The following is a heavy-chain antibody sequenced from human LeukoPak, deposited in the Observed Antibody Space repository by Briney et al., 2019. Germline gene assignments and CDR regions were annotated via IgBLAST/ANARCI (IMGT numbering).Heavy chain of an antibody. Sequence: GGSLRLSCAASGFTFSGYAMSWVRQAPGKGLEWVSVIYSGGSTYYADSVKGRFTISRDNAKNSLYLQMNSLRAEDTAVYYCARDRGIVGTTGYYYMDVWGKGTTVTVSS. CDR2: IYSGGST. J-gene: IGHJ6*03. D-gene: IGHD1-26*01. CDR1: GFTFSGYA. CDR3: ARDRGIVGTTGYYYMDV. V-gene: IGHV3-23*03.